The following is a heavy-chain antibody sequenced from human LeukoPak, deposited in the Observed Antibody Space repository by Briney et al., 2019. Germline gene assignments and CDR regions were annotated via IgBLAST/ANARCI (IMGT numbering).Heavy chain of an antibody. D-gene: IGHD6-19*01. CDR1: GYTLTELS. CDR3: ARGIAVAGPQVY. V-gene: IGHV1-24*01. Sequence: ASVKVSCKVSGYTLTELSMHWVRQAPGNGLEWMGGFDPEDGETIYAQRFQGRVTMTEDTSTDTAYMELSSLRSEDTAVYYCARGIAVAGPQVYWGQGTLVTVSS. CDR2: FDPEDGET. J-gene: IGHJ4*02.